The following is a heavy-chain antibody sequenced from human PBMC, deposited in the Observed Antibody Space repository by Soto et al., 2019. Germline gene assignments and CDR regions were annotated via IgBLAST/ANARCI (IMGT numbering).Heavy chain of an antibody. D-gene: IGHD3-16*01. CDR2: IYHSGST. V-gene: IGHV4-4*02. Sequence: QVQLQESGPGLVKPSGTLSLTCAVSGGSISSSNWWSWVRQPPGKGLEWIGEIYHSGSTNYNPSLKSRVTISVDKSKNQFSLKLSSVTAADTAVYYCARENYVIGSFVWGHNWFDPWGQGTLVTVSS. CDR1: GGSISSSNW. CDR3: ARENYVIGSFVWGHNWFDP. J-gene: IGHJ5*02.